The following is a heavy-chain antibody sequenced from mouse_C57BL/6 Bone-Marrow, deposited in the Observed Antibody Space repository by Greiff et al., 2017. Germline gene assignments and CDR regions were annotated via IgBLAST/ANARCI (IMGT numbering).Heavy chain of an antibody. CDR1: GFTFSDYG. CDR3: ATHYYAMDY. Sequence: EVKLVESGGGLVKPGGSLKLSCAASGFTFSDYGMHWVRQAPEKGLEWVAYISSGSSTIYYADTVKGRFTISRDNAKNTLFLQMTSLRYEDTAMYYCATHYYAMDYWGQGTSVTVSS. J-gene: IGHJ4*01. CDR2: ISSGSSTI. V-gene: IGHV5-17*01.